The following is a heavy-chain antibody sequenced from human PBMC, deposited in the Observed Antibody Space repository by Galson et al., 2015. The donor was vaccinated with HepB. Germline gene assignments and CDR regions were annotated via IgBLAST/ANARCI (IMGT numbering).Heavy chain of an antibody. D-gene: IGHD2-2*01. J-gene: IGHJ6*02. V-gene: IGHV3-23*01. CDR1: GFTFSSYG. CDR3: AKEFLVLGPAGILAIDGYYYYGMDV. Sequence: SLRLSCAASGFTFSSYGMTWVRQAPGKGLEWVSAISGRAGSAYYADSVKGRFTISRDNSKNTLFLQMNSLRAEDTAVYYCAKEFLVLGPAGILAIDGYYYYGMDVWGQGTTVTVSS. CDR2: ISGRAGSA.